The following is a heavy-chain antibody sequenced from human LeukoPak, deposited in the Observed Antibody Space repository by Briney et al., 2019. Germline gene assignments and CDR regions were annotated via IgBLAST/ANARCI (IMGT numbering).Heavy chain of an antibody. CDR2: IYSGGST. V-gene: IGHV3-66*01. D-gene: IGHD6-13*01. J-gene: IGHJ4*02. CDR1: EFSVGSNY. CDR3: ARDYSSSWYNFDY. Sequence: PGGSLRLSCAASEFSVGSNYMTWVRQAPGKGLEWVSLIYSGGSTYYADSAKGRFTISRDNAKNSLYLQMNSLRAEDTAVYYCARDYSSSWYNFDYWGQGTLVTVSS.